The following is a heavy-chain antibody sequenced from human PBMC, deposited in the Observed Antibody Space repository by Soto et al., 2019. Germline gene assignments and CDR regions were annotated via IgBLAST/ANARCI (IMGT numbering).Heavy chain of an antibody. CDR3: ARSRYCYGSSGYYQSFDY. J-gene: IGHJ4*02. Sequence: QVQLVQSGAEVKKPGSSVKVSCKASGGTFSSYAISWVRQAPGQGLEWMGGIIPIYGTANYAQKFQGRVTITADESMSTAYMELSSLRSEDTAVYYCARSRYCYGSSGYYQSFDYWGQGTLVTVSS. V-gene: IGHV1-69*01. D-gene: IGHD3-22*01. CDR2: IIPIYGTA. CDR1: GGTFSSYA.